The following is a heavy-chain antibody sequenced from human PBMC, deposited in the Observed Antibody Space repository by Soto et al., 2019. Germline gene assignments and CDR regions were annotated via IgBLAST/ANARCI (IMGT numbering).Heavy chain of an antibody. CDR1: GGSISSYY. J-gene: IGHJ5*02. Sequence: SETLSRTCTVSGGSISSYYWSWIRQPPGKGLEWIGYIYYSGSTNYNPSLKSRVTISVDTSKNQFSLKLSSVTAADTAVYYCARLGYDFWSGYYRNWFDPWGQGTLVTVSS. D-gene: IGHD3-3*01. CDR2: IYYSGST. V-gene: IGHV4-59*08. CDR3: ARLGYDFWSGYYRNWFDP.